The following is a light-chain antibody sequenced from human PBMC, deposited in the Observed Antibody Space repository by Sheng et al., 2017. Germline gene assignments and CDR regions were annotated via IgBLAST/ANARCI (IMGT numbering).Light chain of an antibody. V-gene: IGLV3-21*02. CDR3: QVWDTSGDHPAV. J-gene: IGLJ1*01. CDR2: DDK. Sequence: SYVVTQPPSVSVSPGQTATISCGGNNIGSKSVHWYQQKVGQAPVLLVYDDKDRPSGIPDQFSGSNSGNTATLTISRVEAADEADYFCQVWDTSGDHPAVFGTGTKVTVL. CDR1: NIGSKS.